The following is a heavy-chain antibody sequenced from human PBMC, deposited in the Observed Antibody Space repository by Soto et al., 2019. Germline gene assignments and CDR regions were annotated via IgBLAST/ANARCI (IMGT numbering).Heavy chain of an antibody. J-gene: IGHJ3*02. CDR2: IYSGGST. CDR1: GFTVSSNY. Sequence: GGSLRLSCAASGFTVSSNYMSWVRQAPGKGLEWVSVIYSGGSTYYADSVKGRFTISGDNSKNTLYLQMNSLRAEDTAVYYCARDPLQLDAFDIWGQGTMVTVSS. V-gene: IGHV3-53*01. D-gene: IGHD1-1*01. CDR3: ARDPLQLDAFDI.